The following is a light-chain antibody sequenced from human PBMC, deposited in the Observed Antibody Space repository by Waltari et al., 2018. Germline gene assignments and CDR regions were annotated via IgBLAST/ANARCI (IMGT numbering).Light chain of an antibody. CDR1: SSDVGGYNY. CDR2: DVS. V-gene: IGLV2-14*03. J-gene: IGLJ3*02. CDR3: SSYTNSSPWV. Sequence: QSALTQPASVSGSPGQSITISCNGTSSDVGGYNYVSWYQQTPGKAPKLMIYDVSNRPSGVSNRFSGSKSGNTASLTISGLQAEDEADYYCSSYTNSSPWVFGGGTKLTVL.